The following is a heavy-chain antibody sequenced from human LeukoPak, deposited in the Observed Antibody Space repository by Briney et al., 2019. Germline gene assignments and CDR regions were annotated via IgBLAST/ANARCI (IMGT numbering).Heavy chain of an antibody. CDR2: INPSGGST. V-gene: IGHV1-46*01. J-gene: IGHJ5*02. Sequence: ASVKVSCKASGYTFTSYYMHWVRQAPGQGLEWMGIINPSGGSTSYAQKFQGRVTMTRDTSTSTVYMELSSLRSEDTAVYYCARDLTYGGNGFFWFDPWGQGTLVIVSS. CDR3: ARDLTYGGNGFFWFDP. D-gene: IGHD4-23*01. CDR1: GYTFTSYY.